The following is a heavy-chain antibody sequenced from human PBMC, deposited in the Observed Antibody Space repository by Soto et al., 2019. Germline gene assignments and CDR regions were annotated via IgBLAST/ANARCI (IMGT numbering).Heavy chain of an antibody. J-gene: IGHJ4*02. CDR3: ARGGVYYDKVFDY. Sequence: TSETLSLTCTVSGGSVSSGSYYWSWIRQPPGKGLEWIGYIYYSGSTNYNPSLKSRVTISVDTSKNQFSLKLSSVTAADTAVYYCARGGVYYDKVFDYWGQGTLVTVSS. CDR1: GGSVSSGSYY. D-gene: IGHD3-22*01. V-gene: IGHV4-61*01. CDR2: IYYSGST.